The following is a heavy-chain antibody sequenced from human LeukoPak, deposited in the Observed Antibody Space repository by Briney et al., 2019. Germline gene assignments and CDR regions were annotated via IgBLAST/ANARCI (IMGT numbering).Heavy chain of an antibody. V-gene: IGHV1-8*01. J-gene: IGHJ4*02. CDR3: ATSAGASFDY. CDR1: GYTFTSYD. CDR2: MNPNSGNT. D-gene: IGHD3-10*01. Sequence: ASVKVSCKASGYTFTSYDINWVRQATGQGLEWMGWMNPNSGNTGYAQKLQGRVTMTRNTSISTAYMELSSLRSEDTAVYYCATSAGASFDYWGQGTLVTVSS.